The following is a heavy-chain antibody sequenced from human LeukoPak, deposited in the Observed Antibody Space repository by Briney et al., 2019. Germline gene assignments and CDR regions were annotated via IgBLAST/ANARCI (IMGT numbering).Heavy chain of an antibody. J-gene: IGHJ4*02. V-gene: IGHV4-59*01. CDR1: GGSISGYY. Sequence: SETLSLTCTVSGGSISGYYWSWIRQPPGMGLEWIGNIYSGGSANYKPSLKSRVTISVDTSKNHFSLKMTSMTAADTAVYYCARLAGGSGLDYWGQGTLVTVSS. CDR2: IYSGGSA. D-gene: IGHD6-19*01. CDR3: ARLAGGSGLDY.